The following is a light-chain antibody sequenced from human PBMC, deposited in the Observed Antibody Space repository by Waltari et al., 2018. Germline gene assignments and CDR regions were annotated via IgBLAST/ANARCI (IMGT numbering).Light chain of an antibody. CDR2: WAS. CDR3: QQYYSPPYT. CDR1: QTVLRSSNSKNC. J-gene: IGKJ2*01. V-gene: IGKV4-1*01. Sequence: DIVMTQSPDSLAVSLGERATIHCTSSQTVLRSSNSKNCLTWYQQKPGQPPRLLIYWASTRESGVPDRFSGSGSGTDFTLTISSLQAEDVAVYYCQQYYSPPYTFGQGTKLQIK.